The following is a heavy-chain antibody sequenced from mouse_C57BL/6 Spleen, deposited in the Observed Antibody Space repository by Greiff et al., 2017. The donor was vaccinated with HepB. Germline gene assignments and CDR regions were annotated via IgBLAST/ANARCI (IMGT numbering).Heavy chain of an antibody. CDR2: ISYDGSN. CDR1: GYSITSGYY. D-gene: IGHD2-1*01. CDR3: ARGNPAWFAY. Sequence: DVKLQESGPGLVKPSQSLSLTCSVTGYSITSGYYWNWIRQFPGNKLEWMGYISYDGSNNYNPSLKNRISITRDTSKNQFFLKLNSVTTEDTATYYGARGNPAWFAYWGQGTLVTVSA. V-gene: IGHV3-6*01. J-gene: IGHJ3*01.